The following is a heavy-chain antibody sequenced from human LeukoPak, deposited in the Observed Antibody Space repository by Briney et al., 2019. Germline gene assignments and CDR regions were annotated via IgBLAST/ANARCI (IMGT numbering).Heavy chain of an antibody. Sequence: GGSLRLSCAASGFTFSSYKMNWVRQAPGKGLEWVSSISSSSSYIYYADSVKGRFTISRDNAKNSLYLQMNSLRAEDTAVYYCARIKDYGGNSDFDYWGQGTLVTVSS. CDR1: GFTFSSYK. J-gene: IGHJ4*02. V-gene: IGHV3-21*01. CDR2: ISSSSSYI. CDR3: ARIKDYGGNSDFDY. D-gene: IGHD4-23*01.